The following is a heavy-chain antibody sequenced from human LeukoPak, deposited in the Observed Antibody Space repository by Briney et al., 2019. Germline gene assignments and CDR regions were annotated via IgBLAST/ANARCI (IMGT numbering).Heavy chain of an antibody. CDR2: ISRSSSYI. Sequence: GGSLRLSCAASGFTFSSYSMIWVRQAPGKGLEWVSSISRSSSYIYYADSVKGRFTISRDNAKNSLYLQMNSLRAEDTAVYYCANSGYYRNAFDIWGLGTMVAVSS. D-gene: IGHD5-12*01. V-gene: IGHV3-21*04. J-gene: IGHJ3*02. CDR1: GFTFSSYS. CDR3: ANSGYYRNAFDI.